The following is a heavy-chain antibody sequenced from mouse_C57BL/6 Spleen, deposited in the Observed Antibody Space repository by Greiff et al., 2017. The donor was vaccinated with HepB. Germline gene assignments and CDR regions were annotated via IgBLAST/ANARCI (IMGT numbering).Heavy chain of an antibody. CDR1: GYTFTSYW. J-gene: IGHJ3*01. Sequence: QVQLQQPGAELVMPGASVKLSCKASGYTFTSYWMHWVKQRPGQGLEWIGEIDPSDSYTNYNQKFKGKSTLTVDKSSSTAYMQLSSLTSEDSAVYYCARGLRPGRFAYWGQGTLVTVSA. CDR3: ARGLRPGRFAY. CDR2: IDPSDSYT. V-gene: IGHV1-69*01. D-gene: IGHD2-4*01.